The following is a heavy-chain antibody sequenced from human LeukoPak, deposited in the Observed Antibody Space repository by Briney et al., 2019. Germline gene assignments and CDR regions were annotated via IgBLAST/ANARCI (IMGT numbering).Heavy chain of an antibody. CDR1: GGSISSGGYY. J-gene: IGHJ6*02. Sequence: SETLSLTCTVSGGSISSGGYYWSWIRQHPGKGLEWIGYIYYSGSTYYNPSLKSRVTISVDTSKNRFSLKLSSVTAADTAVYYCAVVPAAHYYYYGMDVWGQGTTVTVSS. CDR2: IYYSGST. V-gene: IGHV4-31*03. CDR3: AVVPAAHYYYYGMDV. D-gene: IGHD2-2*01.